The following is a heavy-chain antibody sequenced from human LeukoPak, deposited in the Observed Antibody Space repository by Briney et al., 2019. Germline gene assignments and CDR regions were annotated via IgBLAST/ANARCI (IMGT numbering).Heavy chain of an antibody. CDR1: GFTFSNHW. CDR2: INSAMSST. D-gene: IGHD6-19*01. V-gene: IGHV3-74*01. Sequence: GGSLRLSCAASGFTFSNHWMHWVRQAPGKGLVWVSRINSAMSSTNYADSVKGRFTISRDNAKNTLYLQMNSLRAEDTAVYYCARDIAVSGNYFDYWGQGTLVTVSS. J-gene: IGHJ4*02. CDR3: ARDIAVSGNYFDY.